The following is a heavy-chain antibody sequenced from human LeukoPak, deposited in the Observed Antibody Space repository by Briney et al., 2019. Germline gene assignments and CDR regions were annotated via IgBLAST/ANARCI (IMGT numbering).Heavy chain of an antibody. Sequence: PSETLSLTCTVSGGSVRSGSYYWSWIRQPPGKGLEWIGYIYYSGSTNYNPSLKSRVTISVDTSKNQFSLKLSSVTAADTAVYYCARGGVSVVPAAPTHYDMDVWGQGTTVTVSS. V-gene: IGHV4-61*01. CDR3: ARGGVSVVPAAPTHYDMDV. CDR2: IYYSGST. CDR1: GGSVRSGSYY. J-gene: IGHJ6*02. D-gene: IGHD2-2*01.